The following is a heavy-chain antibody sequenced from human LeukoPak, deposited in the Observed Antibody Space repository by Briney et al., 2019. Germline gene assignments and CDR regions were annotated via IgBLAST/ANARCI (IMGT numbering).Heavy chain of an antibody. CDR1: GFTFSSYE. CDR3: ARPCSAYAFDY. Sequence: GGSLRLSCAASGFTFSSYEMNWVRQAPGKGLEWLSYISRSGNSIFYADSVKGRFTISRDNAKNSLYLQMNSLRAEDTAVYYCARPCSAYAFDYWGQGTLVTVSS. D-gene: IGHD5-12*01. CDR2: ISRSGNSI. V-gene: IGHV3-48*03. J-gene: IGHJ4*02.